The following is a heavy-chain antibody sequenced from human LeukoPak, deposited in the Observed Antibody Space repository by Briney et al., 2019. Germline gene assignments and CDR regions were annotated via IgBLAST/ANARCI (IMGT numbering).Heavy chain of an antibody. J-gene: IGHJ4*02. V-gene: IGHV3-48*01. CDR1: GFTFSSYS. CDR2: ISSSSSTI. D-gene: IGHD1-26*01. Sequence: GGSLRLSCAASGFTFSSYSMNWVRQAPGKGLEWVSYISSSSSTIYYADSVKGRFTISRDNAKNSLYLQMNSLRAEDTAVYYCARQSTRLFNTGSYYPPPAYDYWGQGTLVIVSS. CDR3: ARQSTRLFNTGSYYPPPAYDY.